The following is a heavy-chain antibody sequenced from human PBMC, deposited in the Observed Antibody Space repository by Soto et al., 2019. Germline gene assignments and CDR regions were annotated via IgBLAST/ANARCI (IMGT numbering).Heavy chain of an antibody. CDR1: GGSFSGYY. CDR2: INHSGST. CDR3: ARGVRYSGYDWGVYYYYGMDV. J-gene: IGHJ6*02. Sequence: GTLSLTCAVYGGSFSGYYWSWIRQPPGKGLEWIGEINHSGSTNYNPSLKSRVTISVDTSKNQFSLKLSSVTAADTAVYYCARGVRYSGYDWGVYYYYGMDVWGQGTTVTVSS. D-gene: IGHD5-12*01. V-gene: IGHV4-34*01.